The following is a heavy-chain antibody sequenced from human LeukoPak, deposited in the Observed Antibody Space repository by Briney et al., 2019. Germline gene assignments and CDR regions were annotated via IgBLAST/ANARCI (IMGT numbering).Heavy chain of an antibody. J-gene: IGHJ4*02. Sequence: GESLKISCKGSGYSFTSYWIGWVRQMPGKGLEWMGIIYPGDSDTRYSPSFQGQVTISADKSISTAYLQWSSLKASDTAMYYCARQRGIAVAGSQIDYWGQGTLVTVSS. D-gene: IGHD6-19*01. CDR1: GYSFTSYW. CDR2: IYPGDSDT. V-gene: IGHV5-51*01. CDR3: ARQRGIAVAGSQIDY.